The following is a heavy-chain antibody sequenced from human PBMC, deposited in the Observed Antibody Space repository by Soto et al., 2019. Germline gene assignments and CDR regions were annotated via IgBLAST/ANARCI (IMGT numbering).Heavy chain of an antibody. CDR2: ISYDGSNK. CDR3: ARGPLTYDYFDY. V-gene: IGHV3-30-3*01. CDR1: GFTFSSYA. J-gene: IGHJ4*02. Sequence: QVQLVESGGGVVQPGRSLRLSCAASGFTFSSYAMHWVRQAPGKGLEWVAVISYDGSNKYYADSVKGRFTISRDNSKNTLYLQMNSLRAEDTAVYYCARGPLTYDYFDYWGQGTLVTVSS. D-gene: IGHD5-12*01.